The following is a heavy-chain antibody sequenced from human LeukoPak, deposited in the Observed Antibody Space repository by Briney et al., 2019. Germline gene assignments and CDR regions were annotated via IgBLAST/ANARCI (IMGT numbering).Heavy chain of an antibody. CDR2: ISSDGGGT. CDR1: GFNFGYYG. J-gene: IGHJ4*02. D-gene: IGHD6-6*01. V-gene: IGHV3-64D*09. CDR3: VKRPGGIAAPYYFDY. Sequence: GGSLRLSCSASGFNFGYYGMHWVRQAPGKGREYVSAISSDGGGTYYADSVKGRFTISRDNFKDTLYLQMSSLSTEDTAVYYCVKRPGGIAAPYYFDYWGQGTLVTVSS.